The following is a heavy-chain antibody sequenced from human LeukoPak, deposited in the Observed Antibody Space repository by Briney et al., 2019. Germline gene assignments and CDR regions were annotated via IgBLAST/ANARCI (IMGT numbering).Heavy chain of an antibody. CDR3: ARGSGGDFWSGYYRRNWFDP. CDR1: GYTFTSYD. Sequence: GASVKVSCKASGYTFTSYDISWVRQATGQGLEWMGWMNPNSGNTGYAQKFQGRVTMTRNTSISTAYMELSSLRSEDTAVYYCARGSGGDFWSGYYRRNWFDPWGQGTLVTVSS. CDR2: MNPNSGNT. D-gene: IGHD3-3*01. V-gene: IGHV1-8*01. J-gene: IGHJ5*02.